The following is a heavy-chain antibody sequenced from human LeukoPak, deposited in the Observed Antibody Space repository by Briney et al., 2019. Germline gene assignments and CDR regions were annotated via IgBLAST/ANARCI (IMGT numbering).Heavy chain of an antibody. J-gene: IGHJ4*02. D-gene: IGHD3-9*01. Sequence: GGSLRLSCTASGFTFGDYVMSWVRQAQGKGREWVGFIRGKAYGGTTEYAASVKGRFTISRDDSKNIAYLQMNSLKTEDTAVYYCTSLRHFDWLLVDWGQGTLVTVSS. CDR3: TSLRHFDWLLVD. CDR1: GFTFGDYV. V-gene: IGHV3-49*04. CDR2: IRGKAYGGTT.